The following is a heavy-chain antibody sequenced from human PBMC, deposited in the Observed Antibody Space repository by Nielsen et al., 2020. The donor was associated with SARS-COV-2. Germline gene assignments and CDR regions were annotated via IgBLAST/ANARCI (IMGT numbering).Heavy chain of an antibody. J-gene: IGHJ4*02. Sequence: GESLKISCAASGFTFSSYAMHWVRQAPGKGLEWVSSISSSSSYIYYADSMKGRFTISRDNAKNSLYLQMNSLRAEDTAVYYCARGITGSGGAYWGQGTLVTVSS. V-gene: IGHV3-21*01. CDR2: ISSSSSYI. CDR1: GFTFSSYA. CDR3: ARGITGSGGAY. D-gene: IGHD1-20*01.